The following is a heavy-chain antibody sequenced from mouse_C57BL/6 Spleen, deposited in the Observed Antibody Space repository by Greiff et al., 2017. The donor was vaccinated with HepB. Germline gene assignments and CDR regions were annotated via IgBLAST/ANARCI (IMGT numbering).Heavy chain of an antibody. D-gene: IGHD2-4*01. CDR1: GFTFTDYY. CDR2: IRNKANGYTT. V-gene: IGHV7-3*01. J-gene: IGHJ3*01. Sequence: EVQRVESGGGLVQPGGSLSLSCAASGFTFTDYYMSWVRQPPGKALEWLGFIRNKANGYTTEYSASVKGRFTISRDNSQSILYLQMNALRAEDSATYYCARYYDYEGFAYWGQGTLVTVSA. CDR3: ARYYDYEGFAY.